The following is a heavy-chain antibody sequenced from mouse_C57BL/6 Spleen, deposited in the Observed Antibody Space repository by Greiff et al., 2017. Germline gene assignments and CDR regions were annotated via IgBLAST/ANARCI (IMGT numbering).Heavy chain of an antibody. V-gene: IGHV1-72*01. CDR3: ARNEIYYDYDRDAMDY. J-gene: IGHJ4*01. Sequence: QVQLQQPGAELVKPGASVKLSCKASGYTFTSYWMHWVKQRPGRGLEWIGRIDPNSGGTKYNEKFKSKATLTVDKPSSTAYMQLSSLTSEDSAVYYCARNEIYYDYDRDAMDYWGQGTSVTVSS. CDR2: IDPNSGGT. D-gene: IGHD2-4*01. CDR1: GYTFTSYW.